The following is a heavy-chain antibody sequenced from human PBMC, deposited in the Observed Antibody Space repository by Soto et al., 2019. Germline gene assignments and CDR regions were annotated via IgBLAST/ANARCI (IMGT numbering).Heavy chain of an antibody. Sequence: SETLSLTCTVSGGSISSYYWSWIRQPPGKGLEWIGYIYYSGSTNYNPSLKSRVTISVDTSKNQFSLKLSSVTAADTAVYYCARILGYCSSTSCYGDYNWFDPWGQGTLVTVSS. CDR1: GGSISSYY. J-gene: IGHJ5*02. D-gene: IGHD2-2*01. CDR3: ARILGYCSSTSCYGDYNWFDP. V-gene: IGHV4-59*01. CDR2: IYYSGST.